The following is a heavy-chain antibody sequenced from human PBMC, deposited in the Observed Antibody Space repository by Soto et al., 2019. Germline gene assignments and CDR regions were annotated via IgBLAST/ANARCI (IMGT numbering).Heavy chain of an antibody. CDR3: AREYYDFWRSIKNYYYGMDV. CDR2: IYHSGRT. D-gene: IGHD3-3*01. Sequence: TSETLARTCAVAGYSISSCYYWGWIRQPPWKVLEWIGSIYHSGRTYYNPSLKSRVTISVDTSKNQFSLKLSSVTAADTAVYYCAREYYDFWRSIKNYYYGMDVWGQGNKVTVSS. V-gene: IGHV4-38-2*01. J-gene: IGHJ6*02. CDR1: GYSISSCYY.